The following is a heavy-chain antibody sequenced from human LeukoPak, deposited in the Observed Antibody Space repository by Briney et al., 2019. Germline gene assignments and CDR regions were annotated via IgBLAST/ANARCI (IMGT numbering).Heavy chain of an antibody. Sequence: SVKLSCTASGGTFSSYAISWVRQPPGQGLEWMGRIIPILGIANYAQTFQGRVTINADKSTSTAYMELSSLRSEETAVYYCARDGPGIVATTPYDYYSYGMDVWGQGTTVTVSS. V-gene: IGHV1-69*04. CDR1: GGTFSSYA. CDR3: ARDGPGIVATTPYDYYSYGMDV. J-gene: IGHJ6*02. CDR2: IIPILGIA. D-gene: IGHD5-12*01.